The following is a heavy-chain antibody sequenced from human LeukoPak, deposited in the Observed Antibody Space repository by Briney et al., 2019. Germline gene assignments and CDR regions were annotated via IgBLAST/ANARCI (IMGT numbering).Heavy chain of an antibody. CDR1: GFTFSSYE. J-gene: IGHJ6*02. CDR2: ISSSGSTI. CDR3: ARDRTPYYDNSGQLYYYYGMDV. Sequence: GGSLRLSCAASGFTFSSYEINWIRQAPGKGLEWVSYISSSGSTIHYADSVKGRFTISRDNAKNSLYLKMNGLRAEDTAVYYCARDRTPYYDNSGQLYYYYGMDVWGQGTTVTVSS. D-gene: IGHD3-22*01. V-gene: IGHV3-48*03.